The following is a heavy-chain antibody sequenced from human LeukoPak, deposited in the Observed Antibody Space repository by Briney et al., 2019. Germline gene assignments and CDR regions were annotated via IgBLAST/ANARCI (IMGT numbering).Heavy chain of an antibody. CDR3: ARDTPYYYGSGSYLYYFDY. D-gene: IGHD3-10*01. J-gene: IGHJ4*02. Sequence: GASVKVSCTASGYTFTSYAMNWGRQAPGQGLEWVGWVNTETGTATYAQGFTGRFVFSLDTSVSTAYLQICILKAEDTAVYYCARDTPYYYGSGSYLYYFDYWGQGTLVTVSS. V-gene: IGHV7-4-1*01. CDR1: GYTFTSYA. CDR2: VNTETGTA.